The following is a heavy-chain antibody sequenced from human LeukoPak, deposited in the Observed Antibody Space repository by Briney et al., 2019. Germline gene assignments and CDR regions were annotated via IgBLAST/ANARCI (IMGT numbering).Heavy chain of an antibody. CDR2: INHSGST. CDR1: GGSFSGYY. Sequence: SETLSLTCAVYGGSFSGYYWSWIRQPPGKGLEWIGEINHSGSTNYNPSLKSRVTISVDTSKNQFSLKLSSVTAEDTAVYYCAKTPNSGWYEGDFDYWGQGTLVTVSS. CDR3: AKTPNSGWYEGDFDY. D-gene: IGHD6-19*01. V-gene: IGHV4-34*01. J-gene: IGHJ4*02.